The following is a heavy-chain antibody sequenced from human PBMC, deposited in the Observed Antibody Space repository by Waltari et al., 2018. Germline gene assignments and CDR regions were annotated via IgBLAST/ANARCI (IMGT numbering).Heavy chain of an antibody. CDR2: INHSGST. D-gene: IGHD3-22*01. Sequence: QVQLQQWGAGLLKPSETLSLTCAVYGGSFSGYYWSWIRQPPGKGLEWIGEINHSGSTNYNPSLKSRVTISVDTSKNQFSLKLSSVTAAYTAVYYCARGRYTMILGYWGQGTLVTVSS. V-gene: IGHV4-34*01. CDR1: GGSFSGYY. CDR3: ARGRYTMILGY. J-gene: IGHJ4*02.